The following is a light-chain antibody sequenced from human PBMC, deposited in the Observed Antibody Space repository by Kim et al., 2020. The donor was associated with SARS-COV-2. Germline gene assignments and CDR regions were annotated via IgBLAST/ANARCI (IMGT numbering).Light chain of an antibody. V-gene: IGKV3D-15*01. CDR1: QSVTSN. Sequence: EIVMTQSPATLSVSPGERATLSCRASQSVTSNLAWYQQEPGQAPRLLMYGASTRATGIPARFSGSGSGTEFTLTISSLQSEDFAVYYCQQYNNWPLTFGGGTKVDIK. J-gene: IGKJ4*01. CDR2: GAS. CDR3: QQYNNWPLT.